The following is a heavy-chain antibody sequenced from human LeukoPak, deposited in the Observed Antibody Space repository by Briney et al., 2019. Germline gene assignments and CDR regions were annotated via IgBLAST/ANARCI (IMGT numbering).Heavy chain of an antibody. CDR2: IIPIFGTA. D-gene: IGHD3-10*01. Sequence: GASVKVSCKASGGTFSSYAISWVRQAPGQGLEWMGRIIPIFGTANYAQKFQGRVTITTDESTSTAYMELSSLRSEDTAVYYCARETGEPFYFDHWGQGTLVTVSS. J-gene: IGHJ4*02. CDR3: ARETGEPFYFDH. CDR1: GGTFSSYA. V-gene: IGHV1-69*05.